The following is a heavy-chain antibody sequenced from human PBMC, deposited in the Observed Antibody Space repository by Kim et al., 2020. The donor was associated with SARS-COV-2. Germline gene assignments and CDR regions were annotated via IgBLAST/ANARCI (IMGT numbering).Heavy chain of an antibody. J-gene: IGHJ4*02. D-gene: IGHD3-22*01. Sequence: QKLQGRVTMTTDTSTSTAYMELRSLRSDDTAVYYCAAKDYYDSSGYAFDYWGQGTLVTVSS. CDR3: AAKDYYDSSGYAFDY. V-gene: IGHV1-18*01.